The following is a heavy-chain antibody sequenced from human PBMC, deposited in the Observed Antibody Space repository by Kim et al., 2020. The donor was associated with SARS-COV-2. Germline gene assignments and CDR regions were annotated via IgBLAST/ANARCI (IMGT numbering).Heavy chain of an antibody. D-gene: IGHD4-17*01. V-gene: IGHV4-39*01. CDR3: ARHTTTVTTPDAFDI. J-gene: IGHJ3*02. CDR2: IYYSGST. CDR1: GGSISSSSYY. Sequence: SETLSLTCTVSGGSISSSSYYWGWIRQPPGKGLEWIGSIYYSGSTYYNPSLKSRVTISVDTSKNQFSLKLSSVTAADTAVYYCARHTTTVTTPDAFDIWGQGTMVTVSS.